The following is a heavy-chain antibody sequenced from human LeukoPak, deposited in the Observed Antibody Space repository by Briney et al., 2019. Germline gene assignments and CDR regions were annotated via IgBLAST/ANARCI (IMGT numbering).Heavy chain of an antibody. J-gene: IGHJ4*02. Sequence: PGRSLRLSCAASGFTFRSYWMHWVRQAPGKGLVWVSHIHSNGSSTSYADSVQGRFTISRDNAKNTLYLQMNSLRAEDTAVYYCARRNYGYDYWGQGTLVTVSS. CDR1: GFTFRSYW. CDR2: IHSNGSST. D-gene: IGHD3-10*01. V-gene: IGHV3-74*01. CDR3: ARRNYGYDY.